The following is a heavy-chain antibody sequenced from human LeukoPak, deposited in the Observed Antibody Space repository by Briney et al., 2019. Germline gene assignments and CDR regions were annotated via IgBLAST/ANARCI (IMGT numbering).Heavy chain of an antibody. Sequence: PGESLKISCKGSGYSFTSYWIGWVRQMPGKGLEWMGIIYPGDSDTRYSPSFQGQVTISADKSISTAYPQWSSLKASDTAMYYCARQTHCSSTSCYSDYWGQGTLVTVSS. CDR3: ARQTHCSSTSCYSDY. D-gene: IGHD2-2*01. CDR2: IYPGDSDT. V-gene: IGHV5-51*01. J-gene: IGHJ4*02. CDR1: GYSFTSYW.